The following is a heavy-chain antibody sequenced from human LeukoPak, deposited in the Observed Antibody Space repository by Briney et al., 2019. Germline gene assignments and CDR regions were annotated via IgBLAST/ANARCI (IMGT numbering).Heavy chain of an antibody. D-gene: IGHD6-19*01. CDR3: ARDEGSGLGY. Sequence: GGSLRLSCAASGFTFSDYWMHWVRQAPGKGLEWVSRINYDGNSTTYADSVKGRFTISRDNAKNTLYLQMNSLRAEDTAVYYCARDEGSGLGYWGQGNLVTVSS. V-gene: IGHV3-74*01. J-gene: IGHJ4*02. CDR1: GFTFSDYW. CDR2: INYDGNST.